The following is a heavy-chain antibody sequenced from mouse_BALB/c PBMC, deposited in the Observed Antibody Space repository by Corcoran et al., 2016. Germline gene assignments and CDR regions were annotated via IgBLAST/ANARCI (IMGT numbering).Heavy chain of an antibody. D-gene: IGHD2-1*01. CDR3: ARGDGNPAWFAY. V-gene: IGHV1-4*01. J-gene: IGHJ3*01. Sequence: QVQLQQSGAELARPGASVKMSCKASGYTFTSYTMHWVKQRPGQGLEWIGYINPSSGYTNYNQKFKDKATLTADKSSSTAYMQLSSLTSEDSAVYYCARGDGNPAWFAYWGQGTLVTVSA. CDR1: GYTFTSYT. CDR2: INPSSGYT.